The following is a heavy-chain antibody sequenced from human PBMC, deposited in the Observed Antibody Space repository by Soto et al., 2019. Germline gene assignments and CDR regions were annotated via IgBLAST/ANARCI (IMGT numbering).Heavy chain of an antibody. CDR3: ARDDAGLSERVFYYYYGMDV. D-gene: IGHD6-13*01. Sequence: SVKVSCKASGGTFSSYAISWVRQAPGQGLEWMGGIIPIFGTASYAQKFQGRVTITADESTSTAYMELSSLRSEDTAVYYCARDDAGLSERVFYYYYGMDVWGQGTTVTVSS. CDR2: IIPIFGTA. J-gene: IGHJ6*02. CDR1: GGTFSSYA. V-gene: IGHV1-69*13.